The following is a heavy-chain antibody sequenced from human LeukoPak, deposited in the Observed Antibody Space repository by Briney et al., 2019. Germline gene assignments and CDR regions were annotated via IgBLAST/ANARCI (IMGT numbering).Heavy chain of an antibody. CDR3: AKRGVVTRVILVGFHKEAYYFDS. V-gene: IGHV3-23*01. J-gene: IGHJ4*02. Sequence: PGGSLRLSCAVSGVTLSNYGMSWVRQAPGKGLEWVAGISGSGGKPNYAGSVKGRFTISRDNPKNTLYLQMNSLRAEDTAVYFCAKRGVVTRVILVGFHKEAYYFDSWGQGALVTVSS. D-gene: IGHD3-22*01. CDR2: ISGSGGKP. CDR1: GVTLSNYG.